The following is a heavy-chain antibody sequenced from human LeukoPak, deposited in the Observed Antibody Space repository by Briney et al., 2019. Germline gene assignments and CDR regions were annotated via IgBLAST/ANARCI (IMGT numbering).Heavy chain of an antibody. CDR1: RGSISSSSYY. D-gene: IGHD6-13*01. CDR2: MYYSGST. Sequence: SETLSLTCTVSRGSISSSSYYSGWIRQPPGKGLEWIGSMYYSGSTYYNPSLKSRVTISVDTSKNQFSLKLSSVTAADTAVYYCARSIAAAGTGCDEAIDYWGQGTLVTVSS. CDR3: ARSIAAAGTGCDEAIDY. J-gene: IGHJ4*02. V-gene: IGHV4-39*07.